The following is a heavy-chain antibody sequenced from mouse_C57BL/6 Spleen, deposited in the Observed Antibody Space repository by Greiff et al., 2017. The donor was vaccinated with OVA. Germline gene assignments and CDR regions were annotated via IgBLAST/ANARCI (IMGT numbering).Heavy chain of an antibody. CDR2: INPGSGGT. J-gene: IGHJ2*01. CDR3: ARSFDY. Sequence: VQLQQSGAELVRPGTSVKVSCKASGYAFTNYLLEWVKQRPGQGLEWIGVINPGSGGTNYNEKFKGKATLTADKSSSTAYMQLSSLTSEDSAVYFCARSFDYWGQGTTLTVSS. CDR1: GYAFTNYL. V-gene: IGHV1-54*01.